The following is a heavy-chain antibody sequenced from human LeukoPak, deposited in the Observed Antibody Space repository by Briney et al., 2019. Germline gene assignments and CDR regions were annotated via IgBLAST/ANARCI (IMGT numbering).Heavy chain of an antibody. J-gene: IGHJ4*02. V-gene: IGHV3-33*01. CDR3: ARGITIFGVVTRPDY. Sequence: PGRSLRLSCAASGFTFSSYGMHWVRQAPGKGLEWVAVIWYDGSNKYYADSVKGRFTISRDNSKNTLYLQMNSLRAEDTAVYSCARGITIFGVVTRPDYWGQGTPVTVSS. D-gene: IGHD3-3*01. CDR2: IWYDGSNK. CDR1: GFTFSSYG.